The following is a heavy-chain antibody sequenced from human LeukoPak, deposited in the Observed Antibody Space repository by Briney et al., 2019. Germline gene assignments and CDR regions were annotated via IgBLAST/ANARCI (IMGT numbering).Heavy chain of an antibody. CDR2: IYSGGST. Sequence: HPGGSLRLSCAASGFTVSSNYMSWVRQAPGKGLEWVSVIYSGGSTYYADSVKGRFTISGDNSKNTLYLQMNSLRAEDTAVYYCARDYGLAVAATEYWGQGTLVTVSS. J-gene: IGHJ4*02. V-gene: IGHV3-53*01. D-gene: IGHD6-19*01. CDR1: GFTVSSNY. CDR3: ARDYGLAVAATEY.